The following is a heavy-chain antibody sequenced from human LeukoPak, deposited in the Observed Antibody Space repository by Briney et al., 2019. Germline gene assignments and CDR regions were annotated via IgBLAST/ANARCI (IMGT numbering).Heavy chain of an antibody. CDR2: ISSSSSYI. Sequence: GSLRLSCAASGFTFSSYSMNWVRQAPGKGLEWVSFISSSSSYIYYADSVKGRFTISRDNAKNSLYLQMKSLRAEDTAVYYCARTYGDLYFDYWGQGTLVTVSS. D-gene: IGHD4-17*01. CDR1: GFTFSSYS. V-gene: IGHV3-21*01. CDR3: ARTYGDLYFDY. J-gene: IGHJ4*02.